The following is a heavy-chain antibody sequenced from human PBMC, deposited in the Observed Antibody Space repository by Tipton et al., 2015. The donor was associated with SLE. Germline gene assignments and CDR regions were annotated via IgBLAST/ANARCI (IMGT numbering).Heavy chain of an antibody. J-gene: IGHJ6*03. V-gene: IGHV3-74*03. CDR2: INSDGSST. Sequence: SLRLSCAVSGFTFNTYWMHWVRQAPGKGLVWVSRINSDGSSTAYADSVKGRFTISRDNAKNTVYLQMNSLRVEDTAVYYCAREYPGYYYYIDVWGKGATVTVSS. CDR3: AREYPGYYYYIDV. CDR1: GFTFNTYW. D-gene: IGHD2-2*01.